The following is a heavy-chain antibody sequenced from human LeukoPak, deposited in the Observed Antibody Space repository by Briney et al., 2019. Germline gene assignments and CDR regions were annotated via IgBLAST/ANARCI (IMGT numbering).Heavy chain of an antibody. CDR1: GFTFSNYW. Sequence: GGSLRLSCAASGFTFSNYWMSWVRQAPGKGLVWVANIKQDGSDKYYVDSVKGRFTISRDNAKNSLYLQMNSLRAEDTAVYYCARDPVAGKFDYWGQGTLVTVSS. V-gene: IGHV3-7*04. CDR2: IKQDGSDK. J-gene: IGHJ4*02. D-gene: IGHD6-19*01. CDR3: ARDPVAGKFDY.